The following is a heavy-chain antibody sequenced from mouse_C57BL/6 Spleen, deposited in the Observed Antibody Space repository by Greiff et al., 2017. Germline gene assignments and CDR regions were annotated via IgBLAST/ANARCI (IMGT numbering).Heavy chain of an antibody. D-gene: IGHD2-4*01. CDR2: IDPETGGT. J-gene: IGHJ1*03. Sequence: VQRVESGAELVRPGASVTLSCKASGYTFTDYEMHWVKQTPVHGLEWIGAIDPETGGTAYNQKFKGKAILTADKSSSTAYMELRSLTSEDSAVYYCTRKYDYDRDFYWYFDVWGTGTTVTVSS. CDR3: TRKYDYDRDFYWYFDV. CDR1: GYTFTDYE. V-gene: IGHV1-15*01.